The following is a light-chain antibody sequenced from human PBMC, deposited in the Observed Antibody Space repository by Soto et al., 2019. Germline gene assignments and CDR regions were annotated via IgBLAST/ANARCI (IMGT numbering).Light chain of an antibody. Sequence: QSALTQPPSASGSPGQSVAISCTGTSRDVGGQNYVSWYQQHPGKAPKLIIYAGSNRPSGVPDRFSGSKSGNTASLTISGLRAEDEADYYCCSHAGNNNYVFGTGTKLTVL. V-gene: IGLV2-8*01. CDR1: SRDVGGQNY. CDR2: AGS. CDR3: CSHAGNNNYV. J-gene: IGLJ1*01.